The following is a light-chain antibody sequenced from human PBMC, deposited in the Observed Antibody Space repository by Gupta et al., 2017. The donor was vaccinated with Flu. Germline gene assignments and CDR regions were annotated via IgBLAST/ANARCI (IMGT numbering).Light chain of an antibody. CDR3: QHYGALLLA. Sequence: IQMTQSPSSLSASVGDRVTITCQASQDINRYLNWYQQKPGKAPKLLIYDASNLERGVPSRFSGSGSGTDFTFTISSLQPEDIATYYCQHYGALLLAFGGGTKVEIK. J-gene: IGKJ4*01. CDR2: DAS. CDR1: QDINRY. V-gene: IGKV1-33*01.